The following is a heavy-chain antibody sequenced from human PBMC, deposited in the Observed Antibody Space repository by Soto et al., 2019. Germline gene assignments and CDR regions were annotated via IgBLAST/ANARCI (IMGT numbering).Heavy chain of an antibody. CDR2: IYRTGST. J-gene: IGHJ4*02. D-gene: IGHD1-7*01. Sequence: NLSLTCAVSGGSFTSNNWWTWVRQPPGQGLEWIGEIYRTGSTNYNPSLESRVTISLDKSENQFSLKVTSLTAADTAVYYCASRDPGTSVDYWGQGTLVTVSS. CDR3: ASRDPGTSVDY. CDR1: GGSFTSNNW. V-gene: IGHV4-4*02.